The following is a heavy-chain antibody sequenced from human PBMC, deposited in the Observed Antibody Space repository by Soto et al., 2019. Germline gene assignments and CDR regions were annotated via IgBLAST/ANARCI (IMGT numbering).Heavy chain of an antibody. D-gene: IGHD3-9*01. Sequence: SETLSLTCAVYGGSLSGYYWSWVRQSPGKGLEWIGEINHSGTANYNPSLKTRVTISADASKHQFSLRLTSVTAADSAIYYCASYHFLDLWTGSRHYMDVWSRGTPLTVSS. J-gene: IGHJ6*03. CDR2: INHSGTA. V-gene: IGHV4-34*01. CDR1: GGSLSGYY. CDR3: ASYHFLDLWTGSRHYMDV.